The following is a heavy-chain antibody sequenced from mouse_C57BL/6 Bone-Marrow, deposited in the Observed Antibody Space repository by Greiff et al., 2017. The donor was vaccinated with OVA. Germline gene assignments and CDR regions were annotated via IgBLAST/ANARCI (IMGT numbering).Heavy chain of an antibody. CDR2: ISNLAYSI. D-gene: IGHD1-1*01. J-gene: IGHJ4*01. CDR1: GFTFSDYG. V-gene: IGHV5-15*01. Sequence: EVKLPESGGGLVKPGGSLKLSCAASGFTFSDYGMAWVSQAPRKGPEWVAFISNLAYSIYYADNVTGRFTISSENAKKSLYLEMSRLRSDDTAMYYCARVGYYYGSYYYSIDYWGQGTSVTVSS. CDR3: ARVGYYYGSYYYSIDY.